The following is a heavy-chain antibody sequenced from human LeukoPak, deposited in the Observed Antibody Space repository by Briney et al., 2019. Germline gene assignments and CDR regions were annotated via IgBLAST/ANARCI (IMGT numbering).Heavy chain of an antibody. CDR1: GFTVSSNY. Sequence: GGSLRPSCAASGFTVSSNYMSWVRQAPGKGLEWVSVIYSGGSTYYADSVKGRFTISRDNVDNVVYLQMNSLGAEDTAVYYCARVAVSGPTGWFDSWGQGTLVIVSS. CDR2: IYSGGST. D-gene: IGHD2-8*02. CDR3: ARVAVSGPTGWFDS. J-gene: IGHJ5*01. V-gene: IGHV3-53*01.